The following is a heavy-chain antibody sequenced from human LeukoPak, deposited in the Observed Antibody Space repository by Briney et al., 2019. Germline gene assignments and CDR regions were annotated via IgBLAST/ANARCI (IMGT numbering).Heavy chain of an antibody. CDR3: VRGRRSYGFDH. J-gene: IGHJ4*02. CDR2: LGSGGDT. D-gene: IGHD3-16*01. CDR1: GFSFNNYD. V-gene: IGHV3-13*01. Sequence: GGSLRLSYAASGFSFNNYDMHWVRQAPGKGLEWVSGLGSGGDTYYPDSVRGRFTISKETAKNSLYLQMAGLRDDDTAVYYCVRGRRSYGFDHWGQGTQVTVSS.